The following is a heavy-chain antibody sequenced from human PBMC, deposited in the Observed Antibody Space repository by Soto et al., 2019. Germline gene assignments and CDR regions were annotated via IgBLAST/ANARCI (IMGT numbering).Heavy chain of an antibody. V-gene: IGHV3-23*01. Sequence: GGSLRLSCAASGFTFSSYAMSWVRQAPGKGLEWVSAISGSGGSTYYADSVKGRFTISRDNSKNTLYLQMNSLRAEDTAVYYCAKKYSSGQNPFFYFDYWGQGTLVTVSS. CDR1: GFTFSSYA. CDR2: ISGSGGST. CDR3: AKKYSSGQNPFFYFDY. J-gene: IGHJ4*02. D-gene: IGHD6-19*01.